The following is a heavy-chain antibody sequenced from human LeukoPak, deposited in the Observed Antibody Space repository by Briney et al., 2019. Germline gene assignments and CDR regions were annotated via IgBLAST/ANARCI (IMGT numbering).Heavy chain of an antibody. CDR1: GGPFSGFF. J-gene: IGHJ5*02. CDR3: ARASSYVAAARYDPARFGP. CDR2: INHSGGT. Sequence: SETLSLTCANYGGPFSGFFWSWIRQPPGKGLEWIGEINHSGGTNYNPSLKSRVTISIDASKNQFSPKLTSVTAADTAVYYCARASSYVAAARYDPARFGPWGQGTPVTVSS. V-gene: IGHV4-34*01. D-gene: IGHD4/OR15-4a*01.